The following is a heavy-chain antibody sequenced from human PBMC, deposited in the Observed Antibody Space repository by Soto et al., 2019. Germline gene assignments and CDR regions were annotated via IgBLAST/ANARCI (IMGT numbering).Heavy chain of an antibody. Sequence: EVQLVETGGGLIQPGGSLRLSCAASGFTVSSNYMSWVRQAPGKGLEWVSVIYSGGSTYYEDSVKGRCTISSDNSKNTLYLQMNSLRAEDTAVYYGARGPPGYTLAPFDYWGQGTLVTVAS. D-gene: IGHD5-18*01. CDR3: ARGPPGYTLAPFDY. CDR1: GFTVSSNY. CDR2: IYSGGST. J-gene: IGHJ4*02. V-gene: IGHV3-53*02.